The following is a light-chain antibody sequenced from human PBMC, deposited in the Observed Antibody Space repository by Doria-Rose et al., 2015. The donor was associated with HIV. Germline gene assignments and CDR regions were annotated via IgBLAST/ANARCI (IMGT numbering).Light chain of an antibody. V-gene: IGKV3-20*01. CDR3: QQYGTSRGT. J-gene: IGKJ5*01. CDR1: QRVKSSY. Sequence: EIVLTQSPGTLSLSPGERATLSCRASQRVKSSYLAWYQQKPDQAPRLLIYDASTRATGIPDRLSGSGSGTDFTLTISRLEPEDVAVYYCQQYGTSRGTFGQGTRLEIK. CDR2: DAS.